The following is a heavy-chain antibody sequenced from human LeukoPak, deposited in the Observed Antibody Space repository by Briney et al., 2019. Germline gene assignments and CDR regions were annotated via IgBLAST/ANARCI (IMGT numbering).Heavy chain of an antibody. J-gene: IGHJ4*02. CDR2: ISGSGGST. V-gene: IGHV3-23*01. D-gene: IGHD2-21*02. CDR1: GFTFSSYA. Sequence: GGSLRLSCAASGFTFSSYAMSWVRQAPGKGLEWVSAISGSGGSTYYADSVKGRFTISRDNSKNTLYLQMNSLRAEDTAVYYCAKRVNCGGDCRGPPKYYFDYWGQGTLVTVSS. CDR3: AKRVNCGGDCRGPPKYYFDY.